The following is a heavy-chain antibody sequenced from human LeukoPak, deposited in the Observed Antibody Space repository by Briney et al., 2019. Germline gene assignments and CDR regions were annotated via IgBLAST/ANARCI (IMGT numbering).Heavy chain of an antibody. CDR2: INTNTGNP. J-gene: IGHJ4*02. CDR3: ARAQYTQLAPRAPLDY. D-gene: IGHD6-6*01. V-gene: IGHV7-4-1*02. Sequence: ASVKVSCKASGYTFTSYAMNWVRQAPGQGLEWMGWINTNTGNPTYAQGFTGRFVFSLDTSVSTAYLQISSLKAEDTAVYYCARAQYTQLAPRAPLDYWGQGTLVTVSS. CDR1: GYTFTSYA.